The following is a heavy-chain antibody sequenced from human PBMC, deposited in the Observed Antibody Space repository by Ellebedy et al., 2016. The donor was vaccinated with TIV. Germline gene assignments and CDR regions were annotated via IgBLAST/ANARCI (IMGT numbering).Heavy chain of an antibody. CDR2: INPSGGTT. CDR1: GYTFTDYL. D-gene: IGHD5-24*01. J-gene: IGHJ5*02. V-gene: IGHV1-46*01. Sequence: AASVKVSCKASGYTFTDYLLHWVRQAPGQGLEWVGVINPSGGTTSYVQKFQGRVTMTRDTSTSTVYMELSSLRSEDTAVYYCVRDFRGNNWFDPWGQGTLVTVSS. CDR3: VRDFRGNNWFDP.